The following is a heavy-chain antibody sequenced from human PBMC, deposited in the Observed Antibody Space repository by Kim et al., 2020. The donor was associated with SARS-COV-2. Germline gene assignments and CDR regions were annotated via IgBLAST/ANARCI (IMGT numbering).Heavy chain of an antibody. CDR2: ISYDGSNK. J-gene: IGHJ6*02. CDR1: GFTFSSYG. Sequence: GGSLRLSCAASGFTFSSYGMHWVRQAPGKGLEWVAVISYDGSNKYYADSVKGRFTISRDNSKNTLYLQMNSLRAEDTAVYYCARGGSSGWYDYYGMDAWGQGTTVTVSS. V-gene: IGHV3-30*03. CDR3: ARGGSSGWYDYYGMDA. D-gene: IGHD6-19*01.